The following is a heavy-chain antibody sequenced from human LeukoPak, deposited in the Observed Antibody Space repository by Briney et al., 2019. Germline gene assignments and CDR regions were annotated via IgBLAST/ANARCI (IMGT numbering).Heavy chain of an antibody. D-gene: IGHD2-2*01. CDR2: ISSSGGTT. Sequence: GGSLRLSCAASGFTFSSYAMSWVRQAPGKGLEWASAISSSGGTTYYADSVKGRFTISRDNSMNTLYLQMNSLRAEDTAVFYCARGDCSSTSCSSTPKNWFDPWGQGTLASVSS. CDR3: ARGDCSSTSCSSTPKNWFDP. V-gene: IGHV3-23*01. J-gene: IGHJ5*02. CDR1: GFTFSSYA.